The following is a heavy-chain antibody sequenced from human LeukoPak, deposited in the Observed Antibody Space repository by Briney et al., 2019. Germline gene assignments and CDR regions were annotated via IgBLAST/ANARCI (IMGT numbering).Heavy chain of an antibody. CDR3: ARSYSNHFFGMDV. Sequence: GGSLRLSCAASGFTVSSYYMTWVRQAPGKGLEWVSVIYSGGSSYYADSVKGRVAISRDNSNNTVFLQMNIVRAEDTAVYYCARSYSNHFFGMDVRGRGTPGTVSS. J-gene: IGHJ6*02. CDR1: GFTVSSYY. V-gene: IGHV3-66*01. D-gene: IGHD4-11*01. CDR2: IYSGGSS.